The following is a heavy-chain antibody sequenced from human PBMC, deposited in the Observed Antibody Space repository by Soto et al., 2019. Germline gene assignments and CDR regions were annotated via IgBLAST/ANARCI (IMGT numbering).Heavy chain of an antibody. CDR3: ARAPTYSYGSGTPYYFYAMDV. D-gene: IGHD3-10*01. J-gene: IGHJ6*02. Sequence: SETLSLTCTVSGDSVSRYYRNWIRQPPGKGLEWIGYIYNSGSTNYNPSLKSRVTISVDTSKNQFSLTLTSVTAADTAVYYCARAPTYSYGSGTPYYFYAMDVWGQGTT. CDR2: IYNSGST. CDR1: GDSVSRYY. V-gene: IGHV4-59*02.